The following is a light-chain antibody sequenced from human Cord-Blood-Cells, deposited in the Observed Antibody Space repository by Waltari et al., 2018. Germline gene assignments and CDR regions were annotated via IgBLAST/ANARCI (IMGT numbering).Light chain of an antibody. J-gene: IGKJ2*01. V-gene: IGKV3-15*01. CDR1: QSVSSN. Sequence: EIVMTQSPATLSVSTGARATLSCRASQSVSSNLTWYQQKPGQAPRLLIYGASTRATGIPARFSGSGSGTEFTLTISSLQSEDFAVYYCQQYNNWPLTFGQGTKLEIK. CDR3: QQYNNWPLT. CDR2: GAS.